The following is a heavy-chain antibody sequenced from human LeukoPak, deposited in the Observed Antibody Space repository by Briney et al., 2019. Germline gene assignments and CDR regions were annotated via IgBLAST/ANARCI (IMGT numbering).Heavy chain of an antibody. J-gene: IGHJ6*02. CDR2: ISAYDGNT. CDR1: GYTFTSYG. D-gene: IGHD4-17*01. Sequence: ASVKVSCKASGYTFTSYGISWVRQAPGQGLEWMGWISAYDGNTNYAQKLQGRVTMTTDTSTSTAYMELRSLRSDDTAVYYCARVLGARDYYYYGMDVWGQGTTVTVSS. CDR3: ARVLGARDYYYYGMDV. V-gene: IGHV1-18*01.